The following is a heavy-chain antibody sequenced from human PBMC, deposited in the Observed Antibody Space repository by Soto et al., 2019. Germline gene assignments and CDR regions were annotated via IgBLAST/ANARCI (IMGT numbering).Heavy chain of an antibody. D-gene: IGHD3-22*01. CDR1: GYTFTGYY. Sequence: QVQLVQSGAEVKKPGASVKVSCKASGYTFTGYYMFWVRQAPGQGLEWLGWINPNSGDTNYAQKFQGRVTMTRGTSINTAYMELSRLRSDDTAVYYCARALTYYFDRSAYDSWGQGTLVTVSS. CDR3: ARALTYYFDRSAYDS. J-gene: IGHJ4*02. CDR2: INPNSGDT. V-gene: IGHV1-2*02.